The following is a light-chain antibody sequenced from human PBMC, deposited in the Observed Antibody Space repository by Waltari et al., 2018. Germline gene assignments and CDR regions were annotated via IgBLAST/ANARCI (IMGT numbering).Light chain of an antibody. Sequence: QSVVTQSPSASGAPGQRVTISCSGSNSNIGSSTVNWYQKVPGTAPRLLIYSNDQRPSGVTDRFSASKSGTSASLAISGLQSDDEADYYCATWDARLTAVVFGGGTKVTVL. CDR3: ATWDARLTAVV. CDR2: SND. J-gene: IGLJ2*01. V-gene: IGLV1-44*01. CDR1: NSNIGSST.